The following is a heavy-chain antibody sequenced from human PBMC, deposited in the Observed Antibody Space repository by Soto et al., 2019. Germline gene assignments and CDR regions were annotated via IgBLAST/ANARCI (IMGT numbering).Heavy chain of an antibody. D-gene: IGHD1-26*01. CDR2: SYYSGST. V-gene: IGHV4-59*01. CDR1: GASIRSYY. Sequence: QVHLQESGPGLVKPSENLSLTCTVSGASIRSYYWSWIRQPPGKGLEWIGFSYYSGSTNYNPSLNSRVTISVDTSKNQFSVKLTSVTAADTAVYYCARDQNGSPHFDYWGQGILVTVSS. J-gene: IGHJ4*02. CDR3: ARDQNGSPHFDY.